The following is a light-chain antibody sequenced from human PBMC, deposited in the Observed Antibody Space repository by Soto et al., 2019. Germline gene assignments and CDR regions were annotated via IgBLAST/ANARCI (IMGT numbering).Light chain of an antibody. CDR1: QSISSW. Sequence: DIPMTQSPSTLSASVGDRVTITCRASQSISSWLAWYQQKPGKAPKLLIYDASSLESGVPSRFSGSGSGTEFTLTISSLQPDDFATYYCQQYNSYRRTFGQGTKLEIK. V-gene: IGKV1-5*01. CDR2: DAS. J-gene: IGKJ2*01. CDR3: QQYNSYRRT.